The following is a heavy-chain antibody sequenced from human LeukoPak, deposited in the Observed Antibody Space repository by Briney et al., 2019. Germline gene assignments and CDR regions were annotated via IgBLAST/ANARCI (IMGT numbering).Heavy chain of an antibody. Sequence: GGSLRLSCAASGFTFSSFSMNWVRQAPGKGLEWVSYISSSGSTIYYTDSVKGRFTISRDNAKNSLYLQMNSLRAEDTAVYYCARDRVDNYDILTGYYPYFDYWGQGILVTVSS. V-gene: IGHV3-48*04. CDR3: ARDRVDNYDILTGYYPYFDY. CDR1: GFTFSSFS. J-gene: IGHJ4*02. D-gene: IGHD3-9*01. CDR2: ISSSGSTI.